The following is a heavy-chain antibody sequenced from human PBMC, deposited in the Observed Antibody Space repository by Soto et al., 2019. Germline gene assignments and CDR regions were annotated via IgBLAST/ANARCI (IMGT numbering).Heavy chain of an antibody. CDR1: GGSISGSA. V-gene: IGHV3-48*02. CDR2: ISSSSSTI. J-gene: IGHJ6*02. Sequence: LTCTISGGSISGSAWSWVRQAPGKGLEWVSYISSSSSTIYYADSVKGRFTISRDNAKNSLYLQMNSLRDEDTAVYYCARVGYYDSSGYPVGMDVWGQGTTVTVSS. CDR3: ARVGYYDSSGYPVGMDV. D-gene: IGHD3-22*01.